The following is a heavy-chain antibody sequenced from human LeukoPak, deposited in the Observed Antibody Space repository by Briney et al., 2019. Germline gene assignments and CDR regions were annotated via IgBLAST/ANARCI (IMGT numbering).Heavy chain of an antibody. Sequence: PGGSLRLSCAASGFTFSSYWMHWVRQAPGKGLVWVSRINSDGSSTTYADSVKGRFTTSRDNAKNTLYLQMNSPRAEDTAVYYCTRGWSYFDYWGQGTLVTVSS. CDR2: INSDGSST. CDR1: GFTFSSYW. D-gene: IGHD2-15*01. V-gene: IGHV3-74*01. J-gene: IGHJ4*02. CDR3: TRGWSYFDY.